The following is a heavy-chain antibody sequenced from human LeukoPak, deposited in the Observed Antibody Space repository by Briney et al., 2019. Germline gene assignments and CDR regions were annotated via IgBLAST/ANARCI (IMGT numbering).Heavy chain of an antibody. Sequence: GGSLRLSCAASGFTFSSYAMHWVRQAPGKGLEWVAVISYDGSNKYYADSAKGRFTISRDNSKNTLYLQMNSLRAEDTAVYYCAREGGPTVTTLDYWGQGTLVTVSS. J-gene: IGHJ4*02. D-gene: IGHD4-17*01. CDR3: AREGGPTVTTLDY. CDR1: GFTFSSYA. V-gene: IGHV3-30-3*01. CDR2: ISYDGSNK.